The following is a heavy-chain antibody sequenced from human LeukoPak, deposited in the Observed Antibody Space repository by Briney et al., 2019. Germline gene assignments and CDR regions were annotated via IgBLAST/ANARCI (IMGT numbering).Heavy chain of an antibody. Sequence: GGSLRLSCAASGLIVSSNYMSWVRQAPGKGLEWVSSISSSSSYIYYADSVKGRFTISRDNAKNSLYLQMNSLRAEDTAVYYCAREASKSGWYLRYFDYWGQGTLVTVSS. D-gene: IGHD6-19*01. V-gene: IGHV3-21*01. CDR2: ISSSSSYI. CDR1: GLIVSSNY. CDR3: AREASKSGWYLRYFDY. J-gene: IGHJ4*02.